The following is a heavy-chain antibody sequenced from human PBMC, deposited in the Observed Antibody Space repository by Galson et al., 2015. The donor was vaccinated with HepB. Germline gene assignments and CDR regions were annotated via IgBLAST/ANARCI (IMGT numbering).Heavy chain of an antibody. CDR1: GFTFSRNA. J-gene: IGHJ6*03. CDR3: ANIIGGGNCYDRDV. D-gene: IGHD3-16*01. Sequence: SLRLSCAASGFTFSRNAMSWVRKAPGKGPEWVSGISGSGGTTSYADSVKGRFTISRGNSKNTLFLQMSSLRAEDTAVYFCANIIGGGNCYDRDVWGKGTTVTVSS. CDR2: ISGSGGTT. V-gene: IGHV3-23*01.